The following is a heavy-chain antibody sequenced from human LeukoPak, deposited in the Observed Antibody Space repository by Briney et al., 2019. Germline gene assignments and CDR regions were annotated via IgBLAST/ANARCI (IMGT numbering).Heavy chain of an antibody. Sequence: PSETLSLTCAVYGGSFSGYYWSWIRQPPGKGLEWIGEINHSGSTNYNPSLKSRVTISVDTSKNQFSLKLNSVTAADTAVYYCARLDTQWLAQGAFDYWGQGTLVTVSS. V-gene: IGHV4-34*01. D-gene: IGHD6-19*01. CDR2: INHSGST. J-gene: IGHJ4*02. CDR1: GGSFSGYY. CDR3: ARLDTQWLAQGAFDY.